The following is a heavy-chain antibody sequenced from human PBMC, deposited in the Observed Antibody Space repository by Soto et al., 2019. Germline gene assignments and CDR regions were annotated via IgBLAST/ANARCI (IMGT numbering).Heavy chain of an antibody. Sequence: SVKVSCKASGGPFISYAIIWVRQAPGQGLEWMGGIIPIFGTANYAQKFQGRVTITADESTSTAYMELSSLRSEDTAVYYCARVSSRYTWNHNYGMDVWGQGTTVTVSS. CDR1: GGPFISYA. CDR3: ARVSSRYTWNHNYGMDV. CDR2: IIPIFGTA. D-gene: IGHD1-20*01. V-gene: IGHV1-69*01. J-gene: IGHJ6*02.